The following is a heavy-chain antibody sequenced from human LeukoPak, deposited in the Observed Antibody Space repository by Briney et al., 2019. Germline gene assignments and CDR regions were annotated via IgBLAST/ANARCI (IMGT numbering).Heavy chain of an antibody. CDR1: GGSFSGCY. D-gene: IGHD3-9*01. CDR3: ARGPSITIFFDY. CDR2: INHSGST. Sequence: SETLSLTCAVYGGSFSGCYWSWIRQPPGKGLEWIGEINHSGSTNYNPSLKSRVTISVDTSENQFSLKLSSVTAADTAVYYCARGPSITIFFDYWGQGTLVTVSS. J-gene: IGHJ4*02. V-gene: IGHV4-34*01.